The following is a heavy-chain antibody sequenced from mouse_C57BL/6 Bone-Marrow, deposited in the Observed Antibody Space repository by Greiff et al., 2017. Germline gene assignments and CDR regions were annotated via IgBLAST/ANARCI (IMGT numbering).Heavy chain of an antibody. D-gene: IGHD1-1*01. J-gene: IGHJ2*01. CDR1: GYTFTSYS. CDR2: IHPSDSDT. Sequence: QVQLQQPGAELVKPGASVKVSCKASGYTFTSYSMHWVKQRPGQGLEWIGRIHPSDSDTNYNQKFKGKATLTVDKSSSTAYMQLSSLTSEDSAVYYCAIGGLTVVSHGDYFDYWGQGTTLTVSS. CDR3: AIGGLTVVSHGDYFDY. V-gene: IGHV1-74*01.